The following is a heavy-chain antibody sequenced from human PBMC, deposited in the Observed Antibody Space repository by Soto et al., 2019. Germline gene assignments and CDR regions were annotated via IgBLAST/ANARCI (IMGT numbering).Heavy chain of an antibody. CDR2: MYYTGVT. CDR3: ARGGEPLGYYGLDV. V-gene: IGHV4-61*01. CDR1: GGSVRSGNHF. J-gene: IGHJ6*02. Sequence: KTSETLSLTSSVSGGSVRSGNHFWNWIRQPPGRGLEWLGYMYYTGVTNYNPPLKSRVSMSVDTSKDQFSLNLTSLTAADTAVYYCARGGEPLGYYGLDVWGQGTTVTVSS.